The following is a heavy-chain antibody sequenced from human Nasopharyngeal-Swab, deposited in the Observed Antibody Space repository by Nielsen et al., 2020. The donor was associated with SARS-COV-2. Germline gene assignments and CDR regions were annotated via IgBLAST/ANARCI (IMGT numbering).Heavy chain of an antibody. CDR1: GFTFVDYA. CDR3: ATGELIDY. V-gene: IGHV3-9*01. Sequence: SCAASGFTFVDYAIHWVRQAPGKGLEWVSGISWNSGSIGYADSVKGRFTISRDNAKNSLYLQMNSLRAEDTALYYCATGELIDYWGQGTLVTVSS. J-gene: IGHJ4*02. CDR2: ISWNSGSI. D-gene: IGHD1-26*01.